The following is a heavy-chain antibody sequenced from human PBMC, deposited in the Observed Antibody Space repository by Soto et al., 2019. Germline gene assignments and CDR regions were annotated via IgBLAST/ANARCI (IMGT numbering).Heavy chain of an antibody. CDR2: ISAYNGNT. D-gene: IGHD2-15*01. J-gene: IGHJ5*02. V-gene: IGHV1-18*01. CDR3: ARDRYCSGRSGYHNNWFDP. Sequence: ASVKVSCKASGYTFTSYGISWVRQAPGQGLEWMGWISAYNGNTNYAQKLQGRVTMTTDTSTSTAYMELRSLRSDDTAVYYCARDRYCSGRSGYHNNWFDPWGQGALVTVAS. CDR1: GYTFTSYG.